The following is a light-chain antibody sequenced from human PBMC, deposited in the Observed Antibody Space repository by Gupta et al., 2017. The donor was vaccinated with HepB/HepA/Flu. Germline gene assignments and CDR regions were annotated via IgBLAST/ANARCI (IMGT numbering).Light chain of an antibody. V-gene: IGLV1-40*01. J-gene: IGLJ3*02. CDR1: SSNIGAGYG. CDR2: TND. Sequence: QSVLTQPPSVSGAPGQRVTISCTGSSSNIGAGYGVHWYQQLPGTAPRLLIYTNDNRPSGVPDRFSASKSGTSASLAITGLQAEDEADYYCQSFDSGLTGPLFGGGTKLTVL. CDR3: QSFDSGLTGPL.